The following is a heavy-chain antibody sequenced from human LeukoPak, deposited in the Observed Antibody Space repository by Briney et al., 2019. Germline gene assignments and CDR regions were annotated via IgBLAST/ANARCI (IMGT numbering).Heavy chain of an antibody. D-gene: IGHD3-3*01. CDR1: GGSISSSSYY. J-gene: IGHJ6*03. Sequence: SETLCVSCTVSGGSISSSSYYWGWIRQPPGKGLEWIGSIYYSGSTYYNPSLKSRVTISVDTSKNQFSLKLSSVTAADTAVYYCASQLRFLEWLKDYMDVWGKGTTVTVSS. CDR2: IYYSGST. CDR3: ASQLRFLEWLKDYMDV. V-gene: IGHV4-39*01.